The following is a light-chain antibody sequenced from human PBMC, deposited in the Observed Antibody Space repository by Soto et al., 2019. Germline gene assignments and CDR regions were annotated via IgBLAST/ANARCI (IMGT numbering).Light chain of an antibody. CDR2: YAS. J-gene: IGKJ4*01. CDR3: QQYDNPPLT. CDR1: QDISNY. V-gene: IGKV1-33*01. Sequence: DIQMTQSPSSMSASVGDRVTITCQASQDISNYLNWYQQKPVKAPKILIYYASNLETGVPLRFSGSGSGTDFTFTISSLQHEYIATYYSQQYDNPPLTFGGGTKVEIK.